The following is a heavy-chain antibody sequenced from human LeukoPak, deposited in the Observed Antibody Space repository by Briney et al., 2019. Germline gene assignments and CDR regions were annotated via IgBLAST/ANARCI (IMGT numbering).Heavy chain of an antibody. CDR3: ASSGLQERWFDP. CDR2: INHSGST. J-gene: IGHJ5*02. V-gene: IGHV4-39*07. Sequence: SSETLSLTCTVSGGSISSSSYYWSWIRQPPGKGLEWIGEINHSGSTNYNPSLKSRVTISVDTSKNQFSLKLSSVTAADTAVYYCASSGLQERWFDPWGQGTLVTVSS. CDR1: GGSISSSSYY. D-gene: IGHD4-11*01.